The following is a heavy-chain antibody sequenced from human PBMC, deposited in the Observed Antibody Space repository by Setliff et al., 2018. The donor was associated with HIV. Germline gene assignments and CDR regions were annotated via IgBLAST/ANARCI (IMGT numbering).Heavy chain of an antibody. Sequence: SETLSLTCAVYDGSFSGYYWSWVRQPPGKGLEWIGEIYHSGSTNYNPSLKSRVTISVDKSKNQFSLKLNSVTAAATAGDYCAGEIGSGGPVEDWGQGTLVTVSS. CDR3: AGEIGSGGPVED. D-gene: IGHD3-10*01. V-gene: IGHV4-34*01. CDR2: IYHSGST. J-gene: IGHJ4*02. CDR1: DGSFSGYY.